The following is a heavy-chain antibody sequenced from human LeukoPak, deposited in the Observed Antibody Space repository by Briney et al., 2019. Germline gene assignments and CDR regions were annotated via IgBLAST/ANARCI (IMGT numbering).Heavy chain of an antibody. J-gene: IGHJ4*02. CDR2: ITWNSGVI. V-gene: IGHV3-9*01. D-gene: IGHD5-12*01. CDR1: GFTFHDYA. Sequence: GGSLRLSCAASGFTFHDYAIHWVRQGPGKGLEWVSGITWNSGVITYAYSVKGRFTISRDNAKNSLYLEMNSLRIEDTALYYCAKDKVPRYGGDDWDLDYWGQGTLVTVSS. CDR3: AKDKVPRYGGDDWDLDY.